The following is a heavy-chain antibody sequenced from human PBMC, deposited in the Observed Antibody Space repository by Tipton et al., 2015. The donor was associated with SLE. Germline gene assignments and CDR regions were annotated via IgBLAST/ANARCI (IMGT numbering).Heavy chain of an antibody. CDR3: ARYNRGYTYGNELGWFDP. CDR2: IYYSGST. J-gene: IGHJ5*02. CDR1: GGSISSYY. Sequence: TLSLTCTVSGGSISSYYWGWIRQPPGKGLEWIGSIYYSGSTYYNPSLKSRVTISVDTSKNQFSLKLSPVTAADTAVYYCARYNRGYTYGNELGWFDPWGQGTLVTVSS. V-gene: IGHV4-39*01. D-gene: IGHD5-18*01.